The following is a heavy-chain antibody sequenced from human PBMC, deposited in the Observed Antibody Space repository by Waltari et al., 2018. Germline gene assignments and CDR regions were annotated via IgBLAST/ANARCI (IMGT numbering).Heavy chain of an antibody. V-gene: IGHV3-23*01. J-gene: IGHJ4*02. CDR2: ISGSGGST. D-gene: IGHD6-13*01. CDR3: AKSSSWFSPSVRGMDY. CDR1: GFTFSSYA. Sequence: EVQLLESGGGLVQPGGSLRLSCAASGFTFSSYAMSWVRQAPGKGLEWVSAISGSGGSTYYADSVKGRFTISRDNSKNTLYLQMNSLRAEDTAVYYCAKSSSWFSPSVRGMDYWGQGTLVTVSS.